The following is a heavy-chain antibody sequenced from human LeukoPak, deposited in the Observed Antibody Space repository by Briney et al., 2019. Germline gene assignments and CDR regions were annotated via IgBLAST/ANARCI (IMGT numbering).Heavy chain of an antibody. J-gene: IGHJ5*02. CDR3: ARDRIVGATPAFRSFWFDP. Sequence: GRSLRLSCAASGFTFSSYGMHWVRQAPGKGLEWVAVISYDGSNKYYEDSVKGRFTISRDNSKNTLYLQMNSLRAEDTAVYYCARDRIVGATPAFRSFWFDPWGQGTLVTVSS. CDR1: GFTFSSYG. V-gene: IGHV3-30*03. CDR2: ISYDGSNK. D-gene: IGHD1-26*01.